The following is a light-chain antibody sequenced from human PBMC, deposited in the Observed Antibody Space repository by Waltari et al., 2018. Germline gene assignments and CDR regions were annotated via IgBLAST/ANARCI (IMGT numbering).Light chain of an antibody. J-gene: IGLJ3*02. CDR1: AGAVTSGNY. CDR3: LLYDGSDQV. CDR2: STT. Sequence: QTVVTQEPSLTVSPGGAVTLTCASSAGAVTSGNYPNGIQQKPGPVPRSLSHSTTNRHPWTPARFSGSLRGGKAALTLSGVPPEDEAEYYCLLYDGSDQVFGGGTKLTVL. V-gene: IGLV7-43*01.